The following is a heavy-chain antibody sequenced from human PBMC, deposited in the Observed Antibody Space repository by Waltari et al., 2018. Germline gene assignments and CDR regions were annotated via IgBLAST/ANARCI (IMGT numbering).Heavy chain of an antibody. J-gene: IGHJ5*02. D-gene: IGHD6-19*01. CDR2: INPSGGST. V-gene: IGHV1-46*01. Sequence: QVQLVQSGAEVKKPGASVKVSCKASGYTFTSYYMHWVRQAPGQGLEWMGIINPSGGSTSYAQKFQGRVTMTRDTSTSTVYMELSSLRSEDTAVYYCARDSTAVAGKGNWFDPWGQGTLATVSS. CDR1: GYTFTSYY. CDR3: ARDSTAVAGKGNWFDP.